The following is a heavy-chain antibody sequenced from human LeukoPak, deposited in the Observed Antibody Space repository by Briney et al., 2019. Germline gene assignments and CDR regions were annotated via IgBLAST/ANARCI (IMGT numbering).Heavy chain of an antibody. Sequence: KPSETLSLTCAVYGGSFSGYYWSWIRQPPGKGLEWIGEINHSGSTNYNPSLKSRVTISVDTSKNQFSLKLSSVTAADTAVYYCASPRSDSSGYYFDYWGQGTLVTVSS. CDR3: ASPRSDSSGYYFDY. CDR2: INHSGST. V-gene: IGHV4-34*01. D-gene: IGHD3-22*01. J-gene: IGHJ4*02. CDR1: GGSFSGYY.